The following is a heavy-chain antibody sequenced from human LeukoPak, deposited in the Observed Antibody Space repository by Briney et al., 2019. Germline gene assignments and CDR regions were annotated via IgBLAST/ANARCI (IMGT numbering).Heavy chain of an antibody. Sequence: SETLSLTCTVSGDSISNSNYYWGWIRQPPGEGLEWIGSIYYSGSTYYNPSLESRVTLSVDTSKNQFSLKLSSVTAADTAVYYCARAYYYDSSGYYLGLDYWGQGTLVTVSS. D-gene: IGHD3-22*01. J-gene: IGHJ4*02. CDR3: ARAYYYDSSGYYLGLDY. CDR2: IYYSGST. V-gene: IGHV4-39*01. CDR1: GDSISNSNYY.